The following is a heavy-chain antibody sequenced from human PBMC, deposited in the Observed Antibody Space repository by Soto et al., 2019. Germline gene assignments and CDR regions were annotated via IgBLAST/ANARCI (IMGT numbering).Heavy chain of an antibody. CDR1: GGSMTSGDHY. Sequence: SETLSLTCTVSGGSMTSGDHYWSWIRQPPGKGLEWIGYISYSGSTYYNPSLKSRVTISSDTSKNHFSLTLRYVTAADTAVYYCARDDAYYFDTSTAYFFYYWGQGTLVTVSS. V-gene: IGHV4-30-4*01. J-gene: IGHJ4*02. D-gene: IGHD3-22*01. CDR3: ARDDAYYFDTSTAYFFYY. CDR2: ISYSGST.